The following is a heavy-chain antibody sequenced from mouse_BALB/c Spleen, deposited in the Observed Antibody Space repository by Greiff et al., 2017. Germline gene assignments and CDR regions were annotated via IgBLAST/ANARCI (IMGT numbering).Heavy chain of an antibody. D-gene: IGHD2-5*01. CDR3: ARDSKAMDY. J-gene: IGHJ4*01. Sequence: EVKLVESGGGLVKPGGSLKLSCAASGFTFSSYAMSWVRQTPEKRLEWVATISSGGSYTYYPDSVKGRFTISRDNAKNTLYLQMSSLRSEDTAMYYCARDSKAMDYWGQGTSVTVSS. V-gene: IGHV5-9-3*01. CDR1: GFTFSSYA. CDR2: ISSGGSYT.